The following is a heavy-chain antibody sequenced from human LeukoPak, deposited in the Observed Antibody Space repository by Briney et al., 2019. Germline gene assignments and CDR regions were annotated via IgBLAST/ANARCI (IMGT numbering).Heavy chain of an antibody. V-gene: IGHV1-18*01. CDR2: ISAYNGNT. D-gene: IGHD4-11*01. CDR3: ARDSHDSSNYADAFDI. J-gene: IGHJ3*02. CDR1: GYTFTSYG. Sequence: ASVKVSCKASGYTFTSYGISWVRQAPGQGLEWMGWISAYNGNTYYAQKLQGRVTMTTDTSTSTAYMELRSLRSDDTAVYYCARDSHDSSNYADAFDIWGQGTMVTVSS.